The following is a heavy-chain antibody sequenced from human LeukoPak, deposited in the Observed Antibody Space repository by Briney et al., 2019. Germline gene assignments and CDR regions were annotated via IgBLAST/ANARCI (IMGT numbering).Heavy chain of an antibody. Sequence: PGRSLRLSCAASGFTFSSYGMHWVRQAPGKGLEWVAVIWYGGSNKYYADSVKGRFTISRDNSKNTLYLQMNSLRAEDTAVYYCARGKAMVIFDYWGQGTLVTVSS. CDR1: GFTFSSYG. CDR3: ARGKAMVIFDY. D-gene: IGHD5-18*01. J-gene: IGHJ4*02. V-gene: IGHV3-33*01. CDR2: IWYGGSNK.